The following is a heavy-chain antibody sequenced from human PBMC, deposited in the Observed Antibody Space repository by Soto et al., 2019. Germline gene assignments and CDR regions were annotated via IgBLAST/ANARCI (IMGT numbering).Heavy chain of an antibody. Sequence: QVQLVESGGGVVQPGRSLRLSCAASGFTFSSYGMHWVRQAPGKGLEWVAVISYDGSNKYYADSVKGRFTISRDNYKNTLQLQMNSLRAEDTAVYYCAKRDDFWSGSPRAYGMDVWGQGTTVTVSS. CDR1: GFTFSSYG. CDR2: ISYDGSNK. CDR3: AKRDDFWSGSPRAYGMDV. J-gene: IGHJ6*02. D-gene: IGHD3-3*01. V-gene: IGHV3-30*18.